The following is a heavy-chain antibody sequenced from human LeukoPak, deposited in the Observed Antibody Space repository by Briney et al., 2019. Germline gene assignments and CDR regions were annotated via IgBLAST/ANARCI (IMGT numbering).Heavy chain of an antibody. CDR1: GYMFTELS. CDR2: FDPEDDDK. J-gene: IGHJ4*02. D-gene: IGHD3-22*01. V-gene: IGHV1-24*01. CDR3: AAELSSGYFDY. Sequence: ASVKVSCKVSGYMFTELSMHWVRQAPGKGLEWMGGFDPEDDDKMYAQKFQGRVTMTEDTSTDTAYMELSSLRSEDTAVYYCAAELSSGYFDYWGQGTLVTVSS.